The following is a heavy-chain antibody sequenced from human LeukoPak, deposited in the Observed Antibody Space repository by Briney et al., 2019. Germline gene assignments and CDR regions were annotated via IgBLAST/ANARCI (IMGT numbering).Heavy chain of an antibody. D-gene: IGHD1-14*01. V-gene: IGHV3-30*02. J-gene: IGHJ2*01. Sequence: PGGSLRLSCAASGFTFSSYGMHWVRQAPGKGLEWVAFIRYDGSNKYYADSVKGRFTLSRDNAKNSLSLQMNSLRAEDTAVYSCARVSESEWYFDLWGRGTLVTVSS. CDR2: IRYDGSNK. CDR3: ARVSESEWYFDL. CDR1: GFTFSSYG.